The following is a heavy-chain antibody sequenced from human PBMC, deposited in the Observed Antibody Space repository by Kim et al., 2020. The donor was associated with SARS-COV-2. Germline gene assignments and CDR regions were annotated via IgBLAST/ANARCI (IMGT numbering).Heavy chain of an antibody. CDR1: GYSFTNYW. J-gene: IGHJ4*02. CDR3: AGKPVSMVRGVDNDY. CDR2: IDPSDSYT. V-gene: IGHV5-10-1*01. Sequence: GESLKISCKGSGYSFTNYWINWVRQMPGKGLEWMGRIDPSDSYTNYSPSFQGHVTISADKSISTAYLQWSSLKASDTAMYYCAGKPVSMVRGVDNDYWGQGTLVTVSS. D-gene: IGHD3-10*01.